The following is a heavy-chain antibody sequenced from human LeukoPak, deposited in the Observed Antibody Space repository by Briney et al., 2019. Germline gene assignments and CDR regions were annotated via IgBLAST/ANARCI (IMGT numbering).Heavy chain of an antibody. CDR2: IYYSGST. CDR3: ARTLGYSSSWYLSDY. J-gene: IGHJ4*02. D-gene: IGHD6-13*01. CDR1: GGSISSYY. Sequence: SETLSLTCTVSGGSISSYYWSWIRQPPGKGLEWIGYIYYSGSTNYNPSLKSRVTISVDTSKNQFSLKLSFVTAADTAVYYCARTLGYSSSWYLSDYWGQGTLVTVSS. V-gene: IGHV4-59*08.